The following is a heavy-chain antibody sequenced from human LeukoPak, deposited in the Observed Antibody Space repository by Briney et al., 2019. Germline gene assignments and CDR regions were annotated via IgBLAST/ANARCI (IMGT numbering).Heavy chain of an antibody. CDR2: IYSGGST. Sequence: GGSLRLSCAASGFTVSSNYMSWVRQAPGKGLEGVSIIYSGGSTYYADSVKGRFTISRDNSKNTLYLQMNSLGAEDTAVYYCARAKWELGYYFDYWGQGTLVTVSS. V-gene: IGHV3-53*01. D-gene: IGHD1-26*01. J-gene: IGHJ4*02. CDR3: ARAKWELGYYFDY. CDR1: GFTVSSNY.